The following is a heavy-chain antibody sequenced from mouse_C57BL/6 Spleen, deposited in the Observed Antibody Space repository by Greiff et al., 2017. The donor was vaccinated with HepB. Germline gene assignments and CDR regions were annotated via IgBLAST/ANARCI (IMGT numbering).Heavy chain of an antibody. CDR1: GYTFTSYW. CDR2: IDPSDSYT. D-gene: IGHD2-1*01. Sequence: VQLQQPGAELVKPGASVKLSCKASGYTFTSYWMQWVKQRPGQGLEWIGVIDPSDSYTNYNQKFKGKATLTVDTSSSTAYMQLSSLTSEDSAVYYCARWGIYYGNYDAMDYWGQGTSVTVSS. CDR3: ARWGIYYGNYDAMDY. J-gene: IGHJ4*01. V-gene: IGHV1-50*01.